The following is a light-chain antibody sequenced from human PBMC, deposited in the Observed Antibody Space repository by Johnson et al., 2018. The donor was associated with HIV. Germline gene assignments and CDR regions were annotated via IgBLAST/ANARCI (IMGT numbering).Light chain of an antibody. V-gene: IGLV1-51*01. CDR3: GTWDSSLSAVGV. J-gene: IGLJ1*01. CDR2: DNN. CDR1: SSNIGNNY. Sequence: QPVLTQPPSVSAAPGQKVTISCSGSSSNIGNNYVSWYQQLPGTAPKLLIYDNNKRPSGIPDRFSGSKSGTSATLGITGLQTGDEADYYCGTWDSSLSAVGVFGTVTKVTVL.